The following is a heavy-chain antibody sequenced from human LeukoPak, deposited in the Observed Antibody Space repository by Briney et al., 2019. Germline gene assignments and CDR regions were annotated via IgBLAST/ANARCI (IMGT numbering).Heavy chain of an antibody. V-gene: IGHV3-21*01. J-gene: IGHJ4*02. CDR2: ISSSSSYI. Sequence: PGGSLRLSCAASGFTFSSYAMSWVRQAPGKGLEWVSSISSSSSYIYYADSVKGRFTISRDNAKNSLYLQMNSLRAEDTAVYYCAGKMATPPKPFDYWGQGTLVTVSS. D-gene: IGHD5-24*01. CDR1: GFTFSSYA. CDR3: AGKMATPPKPFDY.